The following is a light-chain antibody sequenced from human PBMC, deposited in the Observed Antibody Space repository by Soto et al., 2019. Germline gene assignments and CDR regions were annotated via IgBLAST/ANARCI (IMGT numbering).Light chain of an antibody. CDR2: SNN. J-gene: IGLJ2*01. CDR3: GTWDNSVTGGVV. CDR1: SSNIGSNT. V-gene: IGLV1-44*01. Sequence: QAVVTQPPSASGTPGQRVTISCSGSSSNIGSNTVNWYQQLPGTAPKLLIYSNNQRPSGVPDRFSGSKSGTSASLAISGLQSEDEADYYCGTWDNSVTGGVVFGGGTKVTVL.